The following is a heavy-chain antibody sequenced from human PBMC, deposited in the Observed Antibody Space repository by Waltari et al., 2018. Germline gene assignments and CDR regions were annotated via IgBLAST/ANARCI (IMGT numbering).Heavy chain of an antibody. CDR3: ARQRSGYVGFDY. V-gene: IGHV1-2*02. D-gene: IGHD5-12*01. Sequence: QVQLVQSGAEVKRPGASVQVSCKASGYSFTGYYIHWVRQAPGQGLEWMGWINPNTGDTKYAQKFQGRVTMTRDTSINTAYMDLSGLRSDDTAVYHCARQRSGYVGFDYWGQGTLVTVSS. J-gene: IGHJ4*01. CDR1: GYSFTGYY. CDR2: INPNTGDT.